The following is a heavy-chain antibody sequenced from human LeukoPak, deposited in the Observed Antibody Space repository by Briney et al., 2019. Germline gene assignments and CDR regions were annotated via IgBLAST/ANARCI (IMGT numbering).Heavy chain of an antibody. CDR2: INDSGST. D-gene: IGHD6-19*01. CDR1: GGSLSGYY. CDR3: ARGGGLQWRGGFRRRYSYYYMDV. V-gene: IGHV4-34*01. Sequence: SETLSLTCDVYGGSLSGYYWIWLRQSPGTGLEWIGEINDSGSTNYNPSLKSRVTISLDTSKCQLSLKVTSVTAADTAVYFCARGGGLQWRGGFRRRYSYYYMDVWGKGTTVTVSS. J-gene: IGHJ6*03.